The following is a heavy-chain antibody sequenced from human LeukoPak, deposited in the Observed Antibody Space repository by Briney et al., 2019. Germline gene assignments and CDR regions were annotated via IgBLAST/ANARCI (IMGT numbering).Heavy chain of an antibody. D-gene: IGHD6-13*01. CDR2: IYTSGIT. CDR3: ARDGSYSSPDYYMDV. J-gene: IGHJ6*03. V-gene: IGHV4-4*07. CDR1: GGSISSYY. Sequence: PSETLSLTCTVSGGSISSYYWSWIRQPAGTGLEWIGRIYTSGITNYNPSLKSRVTMSVDTSKNQFSLKLSSVTAADTAVYHCARDGSYSSPDYYMDVWGKGTTVTVSS.